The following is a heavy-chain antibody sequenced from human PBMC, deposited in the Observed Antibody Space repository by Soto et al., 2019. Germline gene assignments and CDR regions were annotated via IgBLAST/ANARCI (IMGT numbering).Heavy chain of an antibody. J-gene: IGHJ6*03. Sequence: ASVKVSCKASGGTFSSYTISWVRQAPGQGLEWMGRIIPILGIANYAQKFQGRVTITADKSTSTAYMELSSLRSEDTAVYYCARESGYYYGSGSYYYYYYYMDVWGKGTTVTVSS. D-gene: IGHD3-10*01. V-gene: IGHV1-69*04. CDR2: IIPILGIA. CDR3: ARESGYYYGSGSYYYYYYYMDV. CDR1: GGTFSSYT.